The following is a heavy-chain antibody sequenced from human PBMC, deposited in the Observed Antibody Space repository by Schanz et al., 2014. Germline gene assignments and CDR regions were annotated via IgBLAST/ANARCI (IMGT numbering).Heavy chain of an antibody. CDR2: INSDGTTT. CDR1: GFTFSTYW. D-gene: IGHD1-7*01. CDR3: AMGGYQLHH. J-gene: IGHJ4*02. V-gene: IGHV3-74*02. Sequence: EVKLLESGGGLVQPGGSLRLSCAASGFTFSTYWMHWVRQAPGKGLVWVSHINSDGTTTTYADSVKGRFTISRDNAENTLYLQMNSLRVEDTAVYYCAMGGYQLHHWGQGTLVTVSS.